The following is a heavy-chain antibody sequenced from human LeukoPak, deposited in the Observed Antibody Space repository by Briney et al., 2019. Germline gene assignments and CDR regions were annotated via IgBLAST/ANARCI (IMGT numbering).Heavy chain of an antibody. CDR1: GGSISSYY. D-gene: IGHD1-14*01. CDR3: ARDRTPTYYGMDV. CDR2: IYHSGST. Sequence: SETLSLTCTVSGGSISSYYWSWIRQPPGKGLEWIGEIYHSGSTNYNPSLKSRVTISVDKSKNQFSLKLSSVTAADTAVYYRARDRTPTYYGMDVWGQGTTVTVSS. V-gene: IGHV4-59*12. J-gene: IGHJ6*02.